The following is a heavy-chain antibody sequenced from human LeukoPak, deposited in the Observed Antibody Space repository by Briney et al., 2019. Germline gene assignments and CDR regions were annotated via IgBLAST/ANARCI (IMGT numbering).Heavy chain of an antibody. D-gene: IGHD3-10*01. J-gene: IGHJ6*02. V-gene: IGHV1-2*02. CDR3: ARGAGSGSLAYDNGMDV. Sequence: ASVKVSCKASGYTFTGYYMHWVRQAPGQGLESMGWINPDSGDTNYEQKFQGRVTMTRDTSIGTAYMELSRLRSDDTALYYCARGAGSGSLAYDNGMDVWGQGTTVTVSS. CDR2: INPDSGDT. CDR1: GYTFTGYY.